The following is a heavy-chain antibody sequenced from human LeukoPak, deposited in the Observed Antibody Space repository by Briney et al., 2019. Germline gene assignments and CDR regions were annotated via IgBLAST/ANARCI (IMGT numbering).Heavy chain of an antibody. D-gene: IGHD3-3*01. Sequence: SETLSLTCTVSGGSISIYYWSWIRQPPGKGLEWIGYIYYSGSTNYNPSLKSRVTISVDTSKNQFSLKLSSVTAADTAVYYCARAPVTIFGVVRPSHHMDVWGKGTTVTVSS. J-gene: IGHJ6*03. V-gene: IGHV4-59*01. CDR1: GGSISIYY. CDR2: IYYSGST. CDR3: ARAPVTIFGVVRPSHHMDV.